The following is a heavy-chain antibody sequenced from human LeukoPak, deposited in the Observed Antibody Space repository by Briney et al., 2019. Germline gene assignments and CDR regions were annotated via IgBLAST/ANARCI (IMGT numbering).Heavy chain of an antibody. CDR1: GFTVSSNY. D-gene: IGHD4-23*01. CDR2: MYSGGDT. CDR3: ATTYIGNVRLGY. V-gene: IGHV3-53*01. J-gene: IGHJ4*02. Sequence: GGSLRLSCAASGFTVSSNYMSWVRQAPGKGLEWVSVMYSGGDTYYADSVKGRFTISRDKSKNTLYLQMNSLRAEDTAVYYCATTYIGNVRLGYWGQGTLVIVSS.